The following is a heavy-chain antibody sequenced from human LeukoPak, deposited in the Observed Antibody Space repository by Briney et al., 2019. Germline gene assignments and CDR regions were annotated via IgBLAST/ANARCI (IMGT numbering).Heavy chain of an antibody. V-gene: IGHV3-21*01. CDR2: ISSSSSYI. CDR3: ARDGQGATAIPYYFDY. Sequence: GGSLRLSCAASGFTFSSYSMNWVRQAPRKGLEWVSSISSSSSYIYYADSVKGRFTISRDNAKNSLYLQMNSLRAEDTAVYYCARDGQGATAIPYYFDYWGQGTLVTVSS. CDR1: GFTFSSYS. J-gene: IGHJ4*02. D-gene: IGHD2-2*02.